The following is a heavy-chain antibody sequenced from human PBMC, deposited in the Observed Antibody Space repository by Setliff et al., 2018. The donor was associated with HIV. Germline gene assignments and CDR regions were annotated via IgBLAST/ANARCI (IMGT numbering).Heavy chain of an antibody. CDR1: GYTFTSYY. V-gene: IGHV1-46*01. CDR2: INPSGGST. CDR3: ARTYYNFWSGDYYYYYGMDV. J-gene: IGHJ6*02. D-gene: IGHD3-3*01. Sequence: EASVKVSCKASGYTFTSYYMHWVRQAPGQGLEWMGIINPSGGSTNYAQKFQGRVTMTRDTSTSTVYMELSSLRSEDTAVYYCARTYYNFWSGDYYYYYGMDVWGQGTTVTVSS.